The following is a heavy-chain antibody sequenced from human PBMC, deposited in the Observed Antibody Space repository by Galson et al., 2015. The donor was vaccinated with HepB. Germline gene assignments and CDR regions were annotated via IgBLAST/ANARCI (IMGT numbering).Heavy chain of an antibody. V-gene: IGHV3-23*01. D-gene: IGHD3-10*01. J-gene: IGHJ5*02. CDR2: ISGSGGST. Sequence: SLRLSCAASGFTFSSYAMSWVRQAPGKGLEWVSAISGSGGSTYYADSVKGRFTISRDNSKNTLYLQMNSLRAEDTAVYYCAKDPVWFGDLIINNWFDPWGQGTLVTVSS. CDR1: GFTFSSYA. CDR3: AKDPVWFGDLIINNWFDP.